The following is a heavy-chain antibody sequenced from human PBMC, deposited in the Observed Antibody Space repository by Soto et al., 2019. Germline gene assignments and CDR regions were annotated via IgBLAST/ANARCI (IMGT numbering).Heavy chain of an antibody. Sequence: QVQLVQSGAEVKKPGSSVKVSCKASGGTFSSYAISWVRQAPGQGLEWMGGIIPIFGTANYAQKFQGRVTITADESTSTGYMEVSSLRSEDTAVYYCAREEDGYNRFEYLGQGTLVTVSS. CDR2: IIPIFGTA. V-gene: IGHV1-69*12. CDR1: GGTFSSYA. CDR3: AREEDGYNRFEY. D-gene: IGHD5-12*01. J-gene: IGHJ4*02.